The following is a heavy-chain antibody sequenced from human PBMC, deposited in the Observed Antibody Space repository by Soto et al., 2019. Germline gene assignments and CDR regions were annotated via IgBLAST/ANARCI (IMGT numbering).Heavy chain of an antibody. Sequence: SETLSLTCTVSGGSISSGGYYWSWIRQHPGKGLEWIGYIYYSGSTYYNPSLKSRVTISVDTSKNQLSLKLSSVTAADTAVYYCARVRYYDSSGYYPFDYWGQGTLVTVSS. J-gene: IGHJ4*02. D-gene: IGHD3-22*01. CDR1: GGSISSGGYY. CDR3: ARVRYYDSSGYYPFDY. V-gene: IGHV4-31*03. CDR2: IYYSGST.